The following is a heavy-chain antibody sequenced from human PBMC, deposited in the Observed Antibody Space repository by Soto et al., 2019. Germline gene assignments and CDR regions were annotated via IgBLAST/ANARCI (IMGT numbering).Heavy chain of an antibody. CDR2: INPSGGST. CDR3: ARAVGVGWNNYYDSSGPYFDY. D-gene: IGHD3-22*01. CDR1: GYTFTSYY. V-gene: IGHV1-46*01. J-gene: IGHJ4*02. Sequence: ASVKVSCKASGYTFTSYYMHWVRQAPGQGLEWMGIINPSGGSTSYAQKFQGRVTMTRDTSTSTVYMELSSLRSEDTAVYYCARAVGVGWNNYYDSSGPYFDYWGQGTLVTVSS.